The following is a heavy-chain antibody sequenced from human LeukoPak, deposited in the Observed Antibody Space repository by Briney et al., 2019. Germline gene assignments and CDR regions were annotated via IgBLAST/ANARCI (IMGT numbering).Heavy chain of an antibody. Sequence: SETLSLTCTVSGGSTSSYYWSWIRQPPGKGLEWIGYIYTSGSTNYNPSLKSRVTISVDTSKNQFSLKLSSVTAADTAVYYCARTPIVVVPAAIGFWFDPWGQGTLVTVSS. J-gene: IGHJ5*02. CDR2: IYTSGST. D-gene: IGHD2-2*01. V-gene: IGHV4-4*09. CDR1: GGSTSSYY. CDR3: ARTPIVVVPAAIGFWFDP.